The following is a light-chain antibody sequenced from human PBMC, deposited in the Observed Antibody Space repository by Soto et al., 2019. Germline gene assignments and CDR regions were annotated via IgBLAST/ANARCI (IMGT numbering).Light chain of an antibody. Sequence: EIVMTQSPATLSVSPGERATLSCRASQSVSSNLAWYQQKPGQATRLLLYGASTRATGIPARFSGSGSGTEFTLTISSLQSEDFGVYYCQQYNNWPPYTFGQGTKLEIK. J-gene: IGKJ2*01. CDR1: QSVSSN. CDR3: QQYNNWPPYT. CDR2: GAS. V-gene: IGKV3-15*01.